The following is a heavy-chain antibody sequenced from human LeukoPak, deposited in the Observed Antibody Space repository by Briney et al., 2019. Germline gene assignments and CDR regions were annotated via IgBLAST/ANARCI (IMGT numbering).Heavy chain of an antibody. CDR1: GFNFRAYW. V-gene: IGHV3-7*01. D-gene: IGHD3-3*01. J-gene: IGHJ4*01. CDR3: AREVTIFGVVSPFYDY. CDR2: IRQDGSEK. Sequence: QPGGSLRLSCTTSGFNFRAYWMGWVRQAPGKGLEWVANIRQDGSEKYYVDSVKGRFTISRDNAKNSLYLQMNSLRAEDTAVYYCAREVTIFGVVSPFYDYWGQEPWSPSPQ.